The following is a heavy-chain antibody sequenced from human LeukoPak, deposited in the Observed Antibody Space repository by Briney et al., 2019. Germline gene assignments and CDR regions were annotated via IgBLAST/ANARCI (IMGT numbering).Heavy chain of an antibody. D-gene: IGHD4-17*01. CDR2: IYTTGST. V-gene: IGHV4-4*07. CDR1: GGSISSYY. J-gene: IGHJ4*02. CDR3: ARAPTTVTIEYFDY. Sequence: SETLSLTCTVSGGSISSYYWSWIRQPAGKGLEWIGRIYTTGSTNYNPSLKSRVTMSVDKSKNQFSLKLNPVTAADTAVYYCARAPTTVTIEYFDYWDQGTLVTVSS.